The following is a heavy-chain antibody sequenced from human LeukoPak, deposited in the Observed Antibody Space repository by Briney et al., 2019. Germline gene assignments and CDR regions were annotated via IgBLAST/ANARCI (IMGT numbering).Heavy chain of an antibody. J-gene: IGHJ3*02. D-gene: IGHD3-22*01. CDR1: GGSISSFY. V-gene: IGHV4-59*08. CDR2: VSYSGTT. Sequence: SETLSLTCTVSGGSISSFYWSWIRQPPGKGLEWIGCVSYSGTTNYNPSLRSRVTLSVDTSKSHFSLKLSFVTAADTAVYYCARHRDSSALEAFDIWGQGTLVTVSS. CDR3: ARHRDSSALEAFDI.